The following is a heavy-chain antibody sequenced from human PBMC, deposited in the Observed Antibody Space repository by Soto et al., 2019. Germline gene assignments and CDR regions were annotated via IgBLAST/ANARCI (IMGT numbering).Heavy chain of an antibody. CDR2: IYPGDSDT. J-gene: IGHJ4*02. CDR3: ARYSEHGGDTDYFNL. D-gene: IGHD2-21*01. CDR1: GYQFRNCG. V-gene: IGHV5-51*01. Sequence: PXGSLITYWHSFGYQFRNCGGAWVRQLPGKGLGWMGIIYPGDSDTRYSPSFQGQVTFSADKSILTAYLQWSSLKAADTAVYYCARYSEHGGDTDYFNLWGQGTLVTVSS.